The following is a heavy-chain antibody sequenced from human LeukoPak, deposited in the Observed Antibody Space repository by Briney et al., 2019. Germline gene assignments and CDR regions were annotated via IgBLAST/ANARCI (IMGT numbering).Heavy chain of an antibody. V-gene: IGHV3-30*18. CDR2: ISYDEIRK. D-gene: IGHD3-10*01. CDR3: AKVVDSFGSGPPGDY. J-gene: IGHJ4*02. CDR1: GFTFSNYG. Sequence: QTGGSLRLSCTASGFTFSNYGIHWVRQAPGKGLEWVAFISYDEIRKYYVDSVKGRFTISRDNFNSTLFLQMNSLRIEDTAIYYCAKVVDSFGSGPPGDYWGQGTLVTVSS.